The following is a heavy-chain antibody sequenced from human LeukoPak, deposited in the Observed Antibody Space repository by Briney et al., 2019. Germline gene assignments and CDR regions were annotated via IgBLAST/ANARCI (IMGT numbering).Heavy chain of an antibody. Sequence: SETLSLTRTVSGGSISSDFWSWIRHPPGKGLEWIGYISYSGITNYNPSLKSRVTISVDTSKKQISLRLRSVTAADTAVYFCAGDIAAVNIPGSRLDPWGQGTLVTVSS. CDR3: AGDIAAVNIPGSRLDP. CDR2: ISYSGIT. V-gene: IGHV4-59*08. J-gene: IGHJ5*02. D-gene: IGHD6-13*01. CDR1: GGSISSDF.